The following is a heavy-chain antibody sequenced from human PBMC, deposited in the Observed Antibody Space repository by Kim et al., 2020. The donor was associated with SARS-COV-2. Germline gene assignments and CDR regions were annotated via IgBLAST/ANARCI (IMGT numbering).Heavy chain of an antibody. J-gene: IGHJ4*02. D-gene: IGHD2-2*01. Sequence: ASVKVSCKTSGYIFSKYGISWVRQAPGQGLEWMAFISTFNGITHYAQGFQGRVTMTTDTSTNTAYMELRSLRSDDTAIYFCARDARGQLAPAAFDYWGQGPLLTVA. CDR2: ISTFNGIT. V-gene: IGHV1-18*01. CDR3: ARDARGQLAPAAFDY. CDR1: GYIFSKYG.